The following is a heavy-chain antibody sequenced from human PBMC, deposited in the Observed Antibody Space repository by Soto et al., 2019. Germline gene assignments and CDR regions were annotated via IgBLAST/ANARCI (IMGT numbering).Heavy chain of an antibody. V-gene: IGHV3-21*01. J-gene: IGHJ6*02. CDR3: ARGWELLHYYYGMDV. CDR2: ISSSSSYI. Sequence: GGSLRLSFAASGFIFSSDSMNWVRQAPGKGLEWVSSISSSSSYIYYADSVKGRFTISRDNAKNSLYLQMNSLRAEDTAVYYCARGWELLHYYYGMDVWGQGTTVTVSS. D-gene: IGHD1-26*01. CDR1: GFIFSSDS.